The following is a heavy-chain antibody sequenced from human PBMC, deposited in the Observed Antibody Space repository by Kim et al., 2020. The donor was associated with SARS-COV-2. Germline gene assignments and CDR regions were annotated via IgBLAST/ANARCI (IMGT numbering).Heavy chain of an antibody. V-gene: IGHV3-23*01. CDR1: GFTFSSYS. CDR2: ISGSGGST. D-gene: IGHD3-22*01. Sequence: GGSLRLSCAASGFTFSSYSMSWVRQAPGKGLEWVSAISGSGGSTYYADSVKGRFTISRDNSKNTLYLQMNSLRAEDTAVYYCAKGADYYDSSGYYFPPRDFDYWGQEPWSPSPQ. J-gene: IGHJ4*01. CDR3: AKGADYYDSSGYYFPPRDFDY.